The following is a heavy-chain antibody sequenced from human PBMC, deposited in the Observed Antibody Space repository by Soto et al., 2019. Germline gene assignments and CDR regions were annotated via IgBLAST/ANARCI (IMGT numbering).Heavy chain of an antibody. CDR1: GGTFSSYT. CDR3: TLLWFRELLPPSGMDV. V-gene: IGHV1-69*02. Sequence: QVQLVQSGAEVKKPGSSVKVSCKASGGTFSSYTISWVRQAPGQGLEWMGRIIPILGIANYAQKFQGRVTITADKSTSTAYMELSRLRSEDTAVYYCTLLWFRELLPPSGMDVWGQGTTVTVSS. J-gene: IGHJ6*02. CDR2: IIPILGIA. D-gene: IGHD3-10*01.